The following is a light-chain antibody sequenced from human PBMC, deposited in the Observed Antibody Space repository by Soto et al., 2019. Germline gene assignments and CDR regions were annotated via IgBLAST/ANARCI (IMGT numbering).Light chain of an antibody. CDR1: QSVSSSY. Sequence: EIVLTQSPGTLSLSPGERATLSCRARQSVSSSYLAWYQQKPGEATRLLIYGASRRATGIPDRFSGSRSGTDFTLTISRLEPEDFAVYYCQQYGSSLPITFGQGTRVEIK. V-gene: IGKV3-20*01. CDR2: GAS. J-gene: IGKJ5*01. CDR3: QQYGSSLPIT.